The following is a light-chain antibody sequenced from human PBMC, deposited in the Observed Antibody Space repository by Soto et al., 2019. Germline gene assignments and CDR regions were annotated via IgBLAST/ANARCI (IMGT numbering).Light chain of an antibody. V-gene: IGKV1-8*01. Sequence: AIQMSQCPFSFSESNVDRVTITCRASQGIISYLAWYQQKPGKAPKLLIYAASTLQSGVPSRFSGSGSGTDFTLTISCLQSEDFATYYCQQYYSYPVTFGQRTRLEI. CDR1: QGIISY. J-gene: IGKJ5*01. CDR3: QQYYSYPVT. CDR2: AAS.